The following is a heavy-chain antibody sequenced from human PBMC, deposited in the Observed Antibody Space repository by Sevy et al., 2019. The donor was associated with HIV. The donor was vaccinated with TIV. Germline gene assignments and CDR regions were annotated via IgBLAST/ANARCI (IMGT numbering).Heavy chain of an antibody. CDR2: ISGSGGST. CDR1: GFTFSSYA. V-gene: IGHV3-23*01. CDR3: AKGYYYDSSGCDY. Sequence: GGSLRLSCAASGFTFSSYAMNWVRQAPGKGLEWVSAISGSGGSTYYVDSVKGRFTISRDNSKNTRYLQMNSLRAEDTAVYFCAKGYYYDSSGCDYWGQGTLVTVSS. D-gene: IGHD3-22*01. J-gene: IGHJ4*02.